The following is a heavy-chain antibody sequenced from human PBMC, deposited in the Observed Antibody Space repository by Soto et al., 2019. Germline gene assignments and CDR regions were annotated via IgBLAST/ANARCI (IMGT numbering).Heavy chain of an antibody. V-gene: IGHV3-23*01. J-gene: IGHJ5*02. CDR2: ISGSGSTR. CDR3: ARGAAGGFDP. CDR1: GFTFSSYA. Sequence: EMQLLESGGGLVQPGGSLRLSCAASGFTFSSYAMSWVRQAPGKGLEWVSFISGSGSTRYSADSVKGRFTISRDNSKNTLYLEMNSLRAEDTAVYYCARGAAGGFDPWGQGTLVTVSS. D-gene: IGHD2-15*01.